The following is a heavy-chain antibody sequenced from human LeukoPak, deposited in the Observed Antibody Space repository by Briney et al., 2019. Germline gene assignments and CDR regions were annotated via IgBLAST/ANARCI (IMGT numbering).Heavy chain of an antibody. CDR2: IKQDGSDE. CDR1: GFTLSSTW. V-gene: IGHV3-7*01. CDR3: ARQPVGFWSGYYQYYFDL. D-gene: IGHD3-3*01. J-gene: IGHJ4*02. Sequence: GGSLILSCAASGFTLSSTWMSWVRQAPGKGLEWVANIKQDGSDEYYVDSVKGRFIISRDNGKNSLFLQMSSLRTEDTAVYYCARQPVGFWSGYYQYYFDLWGQGALVTVSS.